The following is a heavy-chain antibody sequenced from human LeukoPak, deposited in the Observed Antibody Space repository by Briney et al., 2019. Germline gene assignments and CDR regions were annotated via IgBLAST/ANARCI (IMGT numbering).Heavy chain of an antibody. D-gene: IGHD3-9*01. J-gene: IGHJ3*02. CDR2: ISSSSSCI. CDR1: GFTFSSYS. Sequence: GGSLRLSCAASGFTFSSYSMNWVRQAPGKGLEWVSSISSSSSCIYYADSVKGRFTISRDNAKNSLYLQMNSLRAEDTAVYYCARDQDYDILTGYYHYAFDIWGQGTMVTVSS. CDR3: ARDQDYDILTGYYHYAFDI. V-gene: IGHV3-21*01.